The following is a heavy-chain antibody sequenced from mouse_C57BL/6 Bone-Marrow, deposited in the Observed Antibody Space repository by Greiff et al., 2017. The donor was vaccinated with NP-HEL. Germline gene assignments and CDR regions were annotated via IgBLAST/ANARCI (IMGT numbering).Heavy chain of an antibody. Sequence: RVESGGGLVKPGGSLKLSCAASGFTFSSYAMSWVRQTPEKRLEWVATISDGGSYTYYPDNVKGRFTISRDNAKNNLYLQMSHLKSEDTAMYYCARDEGYYYGSSYDYAMDYWGQGTSVTVSS. CDR1: GFTFSSYA. CDR3: ARDEGYYYGSSYDYAMDY. V-gene: IGHV5-4*01. J-gene: IGHJ4*01. CDR2: ISDGGSYT. D-gene: IGHD1-1*01.